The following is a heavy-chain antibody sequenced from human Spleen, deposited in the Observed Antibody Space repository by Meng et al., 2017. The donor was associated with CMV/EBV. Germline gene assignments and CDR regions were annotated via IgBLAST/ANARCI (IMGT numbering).Heavy chain of an antibody. CDR3: ARAQIAVAYAFDI. D-gene: IGHD6-19*01. CDR1: GFTVSSNY. V-gene: IGHV3-20*04. Sequence: GESLKISCAASGFTVSSNYMSWVRQAPGRGLEWVSGISWSGGSIGYVDSVKGRFTISRDNAKNSLYLQMNSLRVEDTALYYCARAQIAVAYAFDIWGQGTMVTVSS. J-gene: IGHJ3*02. CDR2: ISWSGGSI.